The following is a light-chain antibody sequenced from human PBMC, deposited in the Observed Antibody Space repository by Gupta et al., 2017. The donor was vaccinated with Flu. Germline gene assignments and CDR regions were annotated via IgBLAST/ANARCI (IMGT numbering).Light chain of an antibody. Sequence: SSELTQDPAVSVALGQTVRITCHGDSLRSYYGSWYQQKPGQAPILVIYGKNNRPSWIPDRFSGSSSGNTASLTIXGXQAEDEXDYYCNSRDSSGNLYVFGTGTKVTVL. CDR1: SLRSYY. CDR3: NSRDSSGNLYV. V-gene: IGLV3-19*01. J-gene: IGLJ1*01. CDR2: GKN.